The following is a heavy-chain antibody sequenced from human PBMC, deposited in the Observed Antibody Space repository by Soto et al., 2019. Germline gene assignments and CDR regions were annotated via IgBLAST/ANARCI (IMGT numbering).Heavy chain of an antibody. V-gene: IGHV4-31*03. J-gene: IGHJ4*02. CDR1: GHSLSSGGYY. D-gene: IGHD6-19*01. CDR3: ARDWGSSGWPN. Sequence: SETLSLTCTGSGHSLSSGGYYWSWIRQHPGKGLEWVGYIYFTGSTLYNPSLESRLAMSLDTSKNQFSLRLTSVTAADTAVYFCARDWGSSGWPNWGQGTLVTVS. CDR2: IYFTGST.